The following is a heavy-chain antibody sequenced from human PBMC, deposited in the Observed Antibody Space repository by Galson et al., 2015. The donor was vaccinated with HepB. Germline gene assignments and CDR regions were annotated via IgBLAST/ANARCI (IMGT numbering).Heavy chain of an antibody. CDR3: ARAGAIVVVPAAIHPNTWFDP. D-gene: IGHD2-2*02. V-gene: IGHV3-7*01. CDR1: GFTFSSYW. J-gene: IGHJ5*02. CDR2: IKQDGSEK. Sequence: SLRLSCAASGFTFSSYWMCWVRQAPGKGLEWVANIKQDGSEKYYVDSVKGRFTISRDNAKNSLYLQMNSLRAEDTAVYYCARAGAIVVVPAAIHPNTWFDPWGQGTLVTVSS.